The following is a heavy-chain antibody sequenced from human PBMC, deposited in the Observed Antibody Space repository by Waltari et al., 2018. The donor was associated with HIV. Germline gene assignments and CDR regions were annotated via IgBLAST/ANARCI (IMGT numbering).Heavy chain of an antibody. Sequence: QVQLQQWGAGLLKPAETLSLTCAVYGGSFSGYYWIWIRQPPGKGLEWIVEINHSGSTNYSPSRKSRVTISVDTSKNQFPLKLSSVTAADTAVYYCARHPSNRDYGGGEFFDFWGQGTLVTVSS. CDR1: GGSFSGYY. CDR3: ARHPSNRDYGGGEFFDF. CDR2: INHSGST. D-gene: IGHD3-16*01. J-gene: IGHJ4*02. V-gene: IGHV4-34*01.